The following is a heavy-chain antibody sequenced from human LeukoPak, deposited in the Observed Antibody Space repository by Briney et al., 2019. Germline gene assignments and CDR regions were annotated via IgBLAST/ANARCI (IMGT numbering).Heavy chain of an antibody. CDR2: ISGSGGNT. Sequence: GGSLRLSCAASGFTFSNYAMSWVRQAPGKGLEWVSGISGSGGNTYYEDSVKGRFTISRDNSKNTLYLQINSLRAEDTAVYYCAKDPLFTANYYFDYWGQGTLVTVSS. CDR3: AKDPLFTANYYFDY. D-gene: IGHD6-25*01. J-gene: IGHJ4*02. V-gene: IGHV3-23*01. CDR1: GFTFSNYA.